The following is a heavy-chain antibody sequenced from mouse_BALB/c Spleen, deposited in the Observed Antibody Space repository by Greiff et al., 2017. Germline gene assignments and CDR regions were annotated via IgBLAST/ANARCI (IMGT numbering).Heavy chain of an antibody. CDR2: INPSNGRT. Sequence: QVQLQQSGAELVKPGASVKLSCKASGYTFTSYWMHWVKQRPGQGLEWIGEINPSNGRTNYNEKFKSKATLTVDKSSSTAYMQLSSLTSEDSAVYYCARSGLYGNYPDYWGQGTTLTVSS. J-gene: IGHJ2*01. CDR1: GYTFTSYW. V-gene: IGHV1S81*02. D-gene: IGHD2-1*01. CDR3: ARSGLYGNYPDY.